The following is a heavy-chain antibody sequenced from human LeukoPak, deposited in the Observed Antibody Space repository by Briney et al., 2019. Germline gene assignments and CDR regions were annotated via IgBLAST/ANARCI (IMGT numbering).Heavy chain of an antibody. Sequence: GGSLRLSCAASGFTFSSYWMSWVRQAPGKGLEWVANIKQDGSEKYYVDSVKGRFTISRDNAKNSLYLQMNSLRAEDTAVYYCARVRGSLRWVYYYYMGVWGKGTTVTVSS. J-gene: IGHJ6*03. CDR1: GFTFSSYW. D-gene: IGHD3-10*01. CDR2: IKQDGSEK. CDR3: ARVRGSLRWVYYYYMGV. V-gene: IGHV3-7*01.